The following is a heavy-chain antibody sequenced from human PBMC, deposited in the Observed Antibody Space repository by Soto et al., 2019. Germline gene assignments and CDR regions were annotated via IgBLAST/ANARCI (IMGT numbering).Heavy chain of an antibody. D-gene: IGHD1-20*01. V-gene: IGHV4-34*01. Sequence: SETLSLTCAVYGGSFSGYYWSWIRQPPGKGLEWIGEINHSGSTNYNPSLKSRVTISVDTSKNQFSLKLSSVTAADTAVYYCARPREPNWNYGMDVWGKGTTVTSPQ. CDR3: ARPREPNWNYGMDV. CDR2: INHSGST. J-gene: IGHJ6*04. CDR1: GGSFSGYY.